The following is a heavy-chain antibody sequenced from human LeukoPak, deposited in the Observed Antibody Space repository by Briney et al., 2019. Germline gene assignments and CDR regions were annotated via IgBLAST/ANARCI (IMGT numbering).Heavy chain of an antibody. CDR1: GYTFTSYY. V-gene: IGHV1-46*01. CDR2: INPSGGST. Sequence: ASVKVSCKASGYTFTSYYMHWVRQAPGQGLEWMGIINPSGGSTSYAQKFQGRVTMTRNTSISTAYMELSSLRSEDTAVYYCARGGGGSGYQVYWGQGTLVTVSS. J-gene: IGHJ4*02. D-gene: IGHD3-22*01. CDR3: ARGGGGSGYQVY.